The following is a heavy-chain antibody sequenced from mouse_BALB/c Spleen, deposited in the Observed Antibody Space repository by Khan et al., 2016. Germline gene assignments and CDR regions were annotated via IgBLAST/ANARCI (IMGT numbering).Heavy chain of an antibody. V-gene: IGHV2-9*02. Sequence: QVQLQQSEPGLAAPSQSLSINCTVSGFSLTRYGAHWVRQPPRKGLEWLGVIWTGGSTDYNSALMSRLSINKDYYKSQVFFKMNSLTTDDTAMYSCARYYGNYGWYLGGWGAGTTVSVSS. CDR1: GFSLTRYG. CDR2: IWTGGST. CDR3: ARYYGNYGWYLGG. J-gene: IGHJ1*01. D-gene: IGHD2-1*01.